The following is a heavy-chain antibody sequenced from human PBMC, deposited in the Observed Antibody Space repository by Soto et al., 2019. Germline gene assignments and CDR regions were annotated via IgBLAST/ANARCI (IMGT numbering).Heavy chain of an antibody. CDR3: TYRLGYF. CDR1: GFIFSDYW. J-gene: IGHJ4*02. D-gene: IGHD3-16*01. Sequence: GGSLRLSCAASGFIFSDYWMAWFRQAPGTGLEWVANIKQDGSEKLYVDSVKGRFTISRDNARKAVFLQMNSLRVDDTAVYYCTYRLGYFWGQGTLVTVSS. CDR2: IKQDGSEK. V-gene: IGHV3-7*01.